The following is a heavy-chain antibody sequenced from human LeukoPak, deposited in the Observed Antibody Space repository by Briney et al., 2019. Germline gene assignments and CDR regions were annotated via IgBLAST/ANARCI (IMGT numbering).Heavy chain of an antibody. D-gene: IGHD2-15*01. CDR2: INHSGST. CDR3: ARGPYCSGGSCYSLYYYYYYMDV. V-gene: IGHV4-34*01. Sequence: SETLSLTCADYGGAFSGYYWSWIRQPPGNGLDLIGEINHSGSTNYNPSLKSRVTISVDTSKNQFSLKLSSVTAADTAVYYCARGPYCSGGSCYSLYYYYYYMDVWGKGTTVTVSS. J-gene: IGHJ6*03. CDR1: GGAFSGYY.